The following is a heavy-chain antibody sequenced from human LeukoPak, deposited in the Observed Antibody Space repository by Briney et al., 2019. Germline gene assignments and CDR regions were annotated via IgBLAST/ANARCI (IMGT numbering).Heavy chain of an antibody. CDR3: ASSAFTYYYDSSGYYSLLTH. D-gene: IGHD3-22*01. CDR2: IIPILGIA. CDR1: GGTFSSYA. J-gene: IGHJ4*02. Sequence: ASVKVSCNASGGTFSSYAISWVRQAPGQGLEWMGRIIPILGIANYAQKFQGRVTITADKSTSTAYMELSSLRSEDTAVYYCASSAFTYYYDSSGYYSLLTHWGQGTLVTVSS. V-gene: IGHV1-69*04.